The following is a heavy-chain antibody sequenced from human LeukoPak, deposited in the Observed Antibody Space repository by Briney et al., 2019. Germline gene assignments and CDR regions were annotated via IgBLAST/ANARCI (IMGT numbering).Heavy chain of an antibody. CDR1: GFTFYKFV. D-gene: IGHD1-26*01. CDR3: AKESSGSYFFDY. V-gene: IGHV3-23*01. Sequence: GGSLRLSCAASGFTFYKFVMTWVRQAPGSGLEWVSSISGSGGRTYYADSVKGRFTISRDNAKNSLYLQMNSLRAEDTALYYCAKESSGSYFFDYWGQGTLVTVSS. J-gene: IGHJ4*02. CDR2: ISGSGGRT.